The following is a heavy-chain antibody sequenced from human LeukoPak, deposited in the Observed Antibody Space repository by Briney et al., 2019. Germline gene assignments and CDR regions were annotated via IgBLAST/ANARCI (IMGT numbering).Heavy chain of an antibody. D-gene: IGHD6-19*01. Sequence: SQTLSVTCTISGDSISSNNGAWNWIRQSSSRGLEWLGRTYYRSKWYNDYAVSMEGRITINPDTSENQLSLQLNSVTPEDTAVYYCARDLGNSGWYTFDYWGQGTLVTVSS. V-gene: IGHV6-1*01. CDR1: GDSISSNNGA. CDR2: TYYRSKWYN. CDR3: ARDLGNSGWYTFDY. J-gene: IGHJ4*02.